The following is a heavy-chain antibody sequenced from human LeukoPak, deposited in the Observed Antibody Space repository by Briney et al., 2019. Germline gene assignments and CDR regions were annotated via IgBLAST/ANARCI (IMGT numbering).Heavy chain of an antibody. CDR3: ARGGESSSYYVDY. J-gene: IGHJ4*02. V-gene: IGHV4-31*03. CDR1: GGSISSGGYY. D-gene: IGHD3-22*01. CDR2: IYYSGST. Sequence: SETLSLTCTVSGGSISSGGYYWSWIRQHPGKGLEWIGYIYYSGSTYYNPSLKSRVTISVDTSKNQFSLKLSSVTAADTAVYYCARGGESSSYYVDYWGQGTLVTVSS.